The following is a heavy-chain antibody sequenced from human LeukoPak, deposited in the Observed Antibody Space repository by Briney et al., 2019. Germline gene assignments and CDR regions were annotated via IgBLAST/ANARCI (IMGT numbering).Heavy chain of an antibody. CDR2: IYTSGST. CDR1: GGSISSYY. D-gene: IGHD6-13*01. J-gene: IGHJ6*03. V-gene: IGHV4-4*07. CDR3: ARVIGVAAAGHYYYYMDV. Sequence: SETLSLTCTVSGGSISSYYWSWIRQPAGKGLEWIGRIYTSGSTNYNPSLKSRVTMSVDTSKSQFSLKLSSVTAADTAVYYCARVIGVAAAGHYYYYMDVWGKGTTVTVSS.